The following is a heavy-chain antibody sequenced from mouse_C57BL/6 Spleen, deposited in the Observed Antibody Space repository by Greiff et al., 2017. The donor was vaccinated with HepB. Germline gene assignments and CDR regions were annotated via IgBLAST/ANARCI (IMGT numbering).Heavy chain of an antibody. D-gene: IGHD3-2*02. J-gene: IGHJ4*01. CDR2: IDPENGDT. CDR3: TRPPAAQMDY. Sequence: EVQLQQSGAELVRPGASVKLSCTASGFNIKDDYMHWVKQRPEQGLEWIGWIDPENGDTEYASKFQGKATITADTSSNTAYLQLSSLTSEDTADYYCTRPPAAQMDYWGQGTSVTVSS. CDR1: GFNIKDDY. V-gene: IGHV14-4*01.